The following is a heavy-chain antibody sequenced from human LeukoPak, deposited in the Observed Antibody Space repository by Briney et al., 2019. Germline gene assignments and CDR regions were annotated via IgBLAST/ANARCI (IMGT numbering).Heavy chain of an antibody. CDR2: IYPSGTT. Sequence: PSETLSLTCTVSGGSINSGSYYWSWIRQPAGKGLQWIGRIYPSGTTNYNPSLKSRVTILVDTPKNQFSLKLSSVTAADTAVYYCARGRWGGFGIPWFYMDVWGKGTTVTISS. V-gene: IGHV4-61*02. D-gene: IGHD3-10*01. CDR3: ARGRWGGFGIPWFYMDV. CDR1: GGSINSGSYY. J-gene: IGHJ6*03.